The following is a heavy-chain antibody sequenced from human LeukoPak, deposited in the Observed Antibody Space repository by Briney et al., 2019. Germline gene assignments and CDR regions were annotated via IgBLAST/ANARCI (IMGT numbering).Heavy chain of an antibody. CDR3: ARGGTSGWRTPNDDY. Sequence: SVRVSCKASGGTFSSYAISWVRQAPGQGLEWMGGIIPIFGTANYAQKFQGRVTITADKSTSTAYMELSSLRSDDTAIYYCARGGTSGWRTPNDDYWGQGTLVTVSS. CDR1: GGTFSSYA. V-gene: IGHV1-69*06. J-gene: IGHJ4*02. D-gene: IGHD6-19*01. CDR2: IIPIFGTA.